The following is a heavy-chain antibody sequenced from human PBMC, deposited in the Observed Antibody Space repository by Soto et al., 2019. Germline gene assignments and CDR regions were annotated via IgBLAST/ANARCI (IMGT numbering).Heavy chain of an antibody. CDR3: AKGDPDSFGHIKAVYYGMDV. Sequence: GGYLRLSCAASGFTFSSYAMHWVRQAPGKGLEWVAVISYDGSNEYYADSVKGRFTISRDNSKNTLYLQMNSLRAEDTAVYYCAKGDPDSFGHIKAVYYGMDVWGQGTTVTVSS. CDR2: ISYDGSNE. V-gene: IGHV3-30*18. J-gene: IGHJ6*02. CDR1: GFTFSSYA. D-gene: IGHD3-3*01.